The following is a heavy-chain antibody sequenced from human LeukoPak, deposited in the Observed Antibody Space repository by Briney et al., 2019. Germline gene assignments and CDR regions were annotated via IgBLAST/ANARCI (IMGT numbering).Heavy chain of an antibody. D-gene: IGHD3-10*01. Sequence: PGGSLRLSCAASEFSVGSNYMTWVRQAPGKGLEWVSLIYSGGSTYYADSVQGRFTISRDNFKNTLYLQMNSLRPEDTAIYFCAKLFESGTYNNFFHYWGQGTLVTVSS. CDR1: EFSVGSNY. CDR2: IYSGGST. V-gene: IGHV3-53*01. J-gene: IGHJ4*02. CDR3: AKLFESGTYNNFFHY.